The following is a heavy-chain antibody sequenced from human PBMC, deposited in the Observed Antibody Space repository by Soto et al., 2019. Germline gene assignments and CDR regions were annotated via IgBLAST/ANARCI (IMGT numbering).Heavy chain of an antibody. D-gene: IGHD2-15*01. Sequence: SETLSLTCAVSGGSISSGGYSWSWIRQPPGKGLEWIGHIYHSGSTYYNPSLKSRVTISVDRSKNQFSLKLSSVTAADTAVYYCARGYCSGGSCYPNDAFDIWGQGTMVTVSS. V-gene: IGHV4-30-2*01. CDR3: ARGYCSGGSCYPNDAFDI. CDR1: GGSISSGGYS. J-gene: IGHJ3*02. CDR2: IYHSGST.